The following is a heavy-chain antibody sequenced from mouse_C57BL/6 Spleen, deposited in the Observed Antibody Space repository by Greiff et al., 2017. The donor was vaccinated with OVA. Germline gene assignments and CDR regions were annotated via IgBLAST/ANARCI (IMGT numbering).Heavy chain of an antibody. V-gene: IGHV1-55*01. CDR1: GYTFTSYW. CDR2: IYPGSGST. Sequence: QVQLKQPGAELVKPGASVKMSCKASGYTFTSYWITWVKQRPGQGLEWIGDIYPGSGSTNYNEKFKSKATLTVDTSSSTAYMQLSSLTSEDSAVYGCARGYYGSSYYFDYWGQGTTLTVSS. CDR3: ARGYYGSSYYFDY. D-gene: IGHD1-1*01. J-gene: IGHJ2*01.